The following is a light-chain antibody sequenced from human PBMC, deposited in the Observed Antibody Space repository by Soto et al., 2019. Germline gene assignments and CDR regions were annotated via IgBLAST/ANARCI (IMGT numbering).Light chain of an antibody. CDR1: QSVSNDY. J-gene: IGKJ1*01. CDR3: QQYGGSPRT. Sequence: EIVLTQSPGTLSLSPGDRATLSCRASQSVSNDYLAWYQQKPGQAPRLLIYGASSRATGIPDRFSGSGSGTEFTLTISRLEPDDFAVYYCQQYGGSPRTFGQGTKVEIK. CDR2: GAS. V-gene: IGKV3-20*01.